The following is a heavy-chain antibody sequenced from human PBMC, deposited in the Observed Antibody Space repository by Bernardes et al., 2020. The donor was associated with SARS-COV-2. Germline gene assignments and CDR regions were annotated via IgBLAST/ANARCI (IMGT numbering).Heavy chain of an antibody. CDR3: ATVAIRLLSRSYSSGYYYYFDY. D-gene: IGHD3-22*01. Sequence: ASVKDSCKVSGYTLTELSMHWVRQAPGKGLEWMGGFDPEDGETIYAQKFQGRVTMTEDTSTDTAYMELSSLRSEDTAVYYCATVAIRLLSRSYSSGYYYYFDYWGQGTLVTVSS. V-gene: IGHV1-24*01. J-gene: IGHJ4*02. CDR2: FDPEDGET. CDR1: GYTLTELS.